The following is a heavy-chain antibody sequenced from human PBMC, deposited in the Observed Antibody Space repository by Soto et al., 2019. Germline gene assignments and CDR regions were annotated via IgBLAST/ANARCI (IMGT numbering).Heavy chain of an antibody. CDR2: ISARGGSS. J-gene: IGHJ4*02. D-gene: IGHD5-12*01. V-gene: IGHV3-23*01. CDR1: GFSFSSYA. CDR3: AKGSIEYSASVDH. Sequence: EVQLLDSGGGLVQPGGSLRLACAASGFSFSSYAMVWVRQAPGMGLEWVSVISARGGSSYFADSVKGRFTISRDNSKNVLALEMNSLRAEGTATYCCAKGSIEYSASVDHWCQGTLVLVSS.